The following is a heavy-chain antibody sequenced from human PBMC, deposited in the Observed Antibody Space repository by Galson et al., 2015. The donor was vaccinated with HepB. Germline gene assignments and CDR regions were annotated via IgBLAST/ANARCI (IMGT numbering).Heavy chain of an antibody. Sequence: ALRLSCAASGFTFSFHAMSWIRQAPGKGPEWVSTISAAGTRYYAESVKGRFTMSRDNSKNTVYLQTSSLRAEDTAIYYCAIPVTSSGGWFDPWDQGTHLTVAS. D-gene: IGHD2/OR15-2a*01. CDR1: GFTFSFHA. CDR2: ISAAGTR. V-gene: IGHV3-23*01. CDR3: AIPVTSSGGWFDP. J-gene: IGHJ5*02.